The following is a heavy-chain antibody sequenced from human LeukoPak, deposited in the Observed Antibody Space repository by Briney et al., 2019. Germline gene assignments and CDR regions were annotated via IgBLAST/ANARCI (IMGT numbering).Heavy chain of an antibody. D-gene: IGHD2-15*01. CDR1: GGTFSSYA. CDR3: ARQRLGYCSGGSCYEPVGFDY. J-gene: IGHJ4*02. CDR2: IITIFGTA. Sequence: SVKVSCKASGGTFSSYAISWVRQAPGQGLEWMGRIITIFGTANYAQKFQGRVTITADKSTSTAYMELSSLRSEDTAVYYCARQRLGYCSGGSCYEPVGFDYWGQGTLVTVSS. V-gene: IGHV1-69*06.